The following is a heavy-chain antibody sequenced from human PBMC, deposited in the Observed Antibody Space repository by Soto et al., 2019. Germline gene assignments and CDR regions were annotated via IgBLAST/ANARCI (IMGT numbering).Heavy chain of an antibody. D-gene: IGHD6-13*01. CDR3: TTDGPGSVAAALFGAFDI. V-gene: IGHV3-15*01. CDR2: IKSKTDGGTT. CDR1: GFTFSNAW. J-gene: IGHJ3*02. Sequence: LRLSCAASGFTFSNAWMSWVRQAPGKGLEWVGRIKSKTDGGTTDYAAPVKGRFTISRDDSKNTLYLQMSSLKTEDTAGCYCTTDGPGSVAAALFGAFDIWGQGTMVTVSS.